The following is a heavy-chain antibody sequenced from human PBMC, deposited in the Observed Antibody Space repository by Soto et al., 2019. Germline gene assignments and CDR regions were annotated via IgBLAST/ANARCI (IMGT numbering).Heavy chain of an antibody. Sequence: PSETMSLSCAVSGGPISSYYWSWIRQPPGKGLEWIGYIYYSGSTNYNPSLKSRVTISVDTSKNQFSLKLSSVTAADTAVYYCARGRYSGYDTHFDYWGQGTLVTVSS. CDR1: GGPISSYY. V-gene: IGHV4-59*01. J-gene: IGHJ4*02. CDR3: ARGRYSGYDTHFDY. CDR2: IYYSGST. D-gene: IGHD5-12*01.